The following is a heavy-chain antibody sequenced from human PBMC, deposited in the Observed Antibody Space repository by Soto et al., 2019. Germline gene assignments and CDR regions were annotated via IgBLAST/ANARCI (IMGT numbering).Heavy chain of an antibody. CDR1: GYTFTSYA. CDR3: ARGLGGSGSYSDY. D-gene: IGHD3-10*01. Sequence: QVQLVQSGAEVKKPGASVKVSCKASGYTFTSYARHWVRQAPGQRLEWMGWINAGNGNTKYSQKFQGRVTITRDTSASTAYMELSSLRSEDTAVYYCARGLGGSGSYSDYWGQGTLVTVSS. CDR2: INAGNGNT. J-gene: IGHJ4*02. V-gene: IGHV1-3*01.